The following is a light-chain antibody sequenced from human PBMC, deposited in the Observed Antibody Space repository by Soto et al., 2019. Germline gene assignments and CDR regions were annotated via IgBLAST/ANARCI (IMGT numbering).Light chain of an antibody. V-gene: IGKV1-39*01. J-gene: IGKJ4*01. Sequence: DIQMTQSPSSLSASVGDRVTIPCRASQSISSYLNWYQQKPGKAPKLLIYAASSLQSGVPSRFSGSGSGTDFTLTISSLQPDDFATYYCQQYSSYPSLTFGGGTKVDIK. CDR1: QSISSY. CDR3: QQYSSYPSLT. CDR2: AAS.